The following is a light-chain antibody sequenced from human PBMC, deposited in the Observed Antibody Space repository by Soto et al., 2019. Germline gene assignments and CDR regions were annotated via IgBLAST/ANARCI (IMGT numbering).Light chain of an antibody. J-gene: IGKJ2*01. CDR2: AVS. CDR1: QSISSY. V-gene: IGKV1-39*01. CDR3: QHSYSTPQS. Sequence: DIQMTQSPSSLSAYIGDRVTITCRASQSISSYLNWYQQKPGKTPKLLMYAVSSLQSGVPSRFSGSGSGTDFTLTISSLQPEDFATYYCQHSYSTPQSFGQGNKMEIK.